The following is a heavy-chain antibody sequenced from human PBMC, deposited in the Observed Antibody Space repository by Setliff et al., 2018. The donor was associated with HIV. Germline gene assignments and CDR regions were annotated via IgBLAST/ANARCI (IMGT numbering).Heavy chain of an antibody. Sequence: PSETLSLTCSVSGGSINRGTYYWTWIRQSAGKGLEWIGHIYITGDTDYNPSLKSRVTISVDTSKNQFSLILSSVTAADTATYYCARHQSGYNFSPFDNWGLGSLVTVSS. V-gene: IGHV4-61*09. J-gene: IGHJ4*02. CDR3: ARHQSGYNFSPFDN. D-gene: IGHD5-12*01. CDR1: GGSINRGTYY. CDR2: IYITGDT.